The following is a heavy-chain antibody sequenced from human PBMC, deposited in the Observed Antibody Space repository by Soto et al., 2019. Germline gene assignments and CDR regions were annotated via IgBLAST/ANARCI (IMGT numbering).Heavy chain of an antibody. J-gene: IGHJ5*02. V-gene: IGHV4-59*01. CDR1: GGSISSYY. D-gene: IGHD6-19*01. Sequence: PSETLSLTCTVSGGSISSYYWSRIRQPPGKGLEWIGYIYYSGSTNYNPSLKSRVTISVDTSKNQFSLKLSSVTAADTAVYYCARVGASSPWLAYNWFDPWGQGTLVTVSS. CDR3: ARVGASSPWLAYNWFDP. CDR2: IYYSGST.